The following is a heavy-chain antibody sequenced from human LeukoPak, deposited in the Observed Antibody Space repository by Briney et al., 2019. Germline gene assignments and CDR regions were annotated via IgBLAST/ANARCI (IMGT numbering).Heavy chain of an antibody. J-gene: IGHJ4*02. CDR3: ARRGYIWKFDY. V-gene: IGHV3-48*03. CDR1: GFTFNSYD. Sequence: GGTLRLSCAASGFTFNSYDMNWVRQAPGKGLEWVSYISSSGSTIYYADSVKGLFTISRSNAKNALYMQMNRLRAEETAVYYCARRGYIWKFDYWGQGTLVTVSS. D-gene: IGHD1-20*01. CDR2: ISSSGSTI.